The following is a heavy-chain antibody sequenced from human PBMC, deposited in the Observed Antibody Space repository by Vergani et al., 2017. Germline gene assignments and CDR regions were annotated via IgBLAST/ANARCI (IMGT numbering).Heavy chain of an antibody. J-gene: IGHJ6*02. D-gene: IGHD3-3*01. Sequence: QVQLQQWCAGLLKPSETLSLTCAVYGGSFSGYYWSWIRQPPGKGLEWIGEINHSGSTNYNPSLKSRVTISVDTSKNQFSLKLSSVTAADTAVYYCARFRFLEWWQKRYYYYGMDVWGQGTTVTVSS. CDR1: GGSFSGYY. CDR3: ARFRFLEWWQKRYYYYGMDV. V-gene: IGHV4-34*01. CDR2: INHSGST.